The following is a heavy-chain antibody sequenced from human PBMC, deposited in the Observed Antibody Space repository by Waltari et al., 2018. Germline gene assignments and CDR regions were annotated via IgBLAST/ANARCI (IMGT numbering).Heavy chain of an antibody. J-gene: IGHJ4*02. D-gene: IGHD2-21*02. CDR1: GFPFSSYW. Sequence: EVQLVESGGGLVQPGGSLRLSCAASGFPFSSYWMSWVRQAPGKGLEWVANIKQDGSEKYYVDSVKGRFTISRDNAKNSLYLQMNSLRAEDTAVYYCARIVVVTAILFDYWGQGTLVTVSS. CDR3: ARIVVVTAILFDY. CDR2: IKQDGSEK. V-gene: IGHV3-7*01.